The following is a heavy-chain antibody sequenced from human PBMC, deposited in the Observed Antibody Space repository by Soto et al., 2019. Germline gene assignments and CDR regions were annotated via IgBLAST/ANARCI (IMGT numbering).Heavy chain of an antibody. D-gene: IGHD3-3*01. CDR2: ISSSGSTI. V-gene: IGHV3-48*03. J-gene: IGHJ6*02. CDR3: ARDRRFLEWLSGGGMDV. CDR1: GFTFSSYE. Sequence: PGGSLRLSCAASGFTFSSYEMNWVRQAPGKGLEWVSYISSSGSTIYYADSVKGRFTISRDNAKNSLYLQMNSLRAEDTAVYYCARDRRFLEWLSGGGMDVWGQGTTVTVSS.